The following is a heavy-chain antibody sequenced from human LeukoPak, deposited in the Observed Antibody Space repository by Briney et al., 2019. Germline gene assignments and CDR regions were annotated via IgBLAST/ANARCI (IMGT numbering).Heavy chain of an antibody. CDR1: GYIFSNYA. CDR3: ARGGPNRSGWTLDH. D-gene: IGHD6-19*01. J-gene: IGHJ4*02. CDR2: LNNDNGNT. V-gene: IGHV1-3*04. Sequence: ASVKVSCKASGYIFSNYAMHWVRLAPGQRLEWMGWLNNDNGNTESSQKFQGRVTITWDTSATTAYMELSSLRSEDTAVYYCARGGPNRSGWTLDHWGQGTLVTVSS.